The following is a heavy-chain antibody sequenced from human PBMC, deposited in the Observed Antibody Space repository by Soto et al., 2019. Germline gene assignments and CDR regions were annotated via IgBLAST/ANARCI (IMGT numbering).Heavy chain of an antibody. CDR3: ARVTGDYDFDY. CDR1: GGSISHGDYY. CDR2: IYYTETT. Sequence: QVQLQESGPGLVKPSQTLSLTCTVSGGSISHGDYYWSWIRQPPGKGLEWVGYIYYTETTYFNPSLKRRLTISIDTSKSQFSLNLSSVTAADTAVYFCARVTGDYDFDYWGQGTLVTVSS. V-gene: IGHV4-30-4*01. D-gene: IGHD4-17*01. J-gene: IGHJ4*02.